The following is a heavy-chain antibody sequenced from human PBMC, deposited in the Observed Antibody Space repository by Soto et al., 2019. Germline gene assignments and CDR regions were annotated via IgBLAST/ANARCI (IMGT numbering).Heavy chain of an antibody. CDR2: IYYSGST. D-gene: IGHD6-13*01. Sequence: PSETLSLTCTVSGGSISSYYWSWIRQPPGKGLEWIGYIYYSGSTNYNPSLKSRVTISVDTSKNQFSLKLSSVTAADTAVYYCVRHGEYRSSWYFDYWGQATLVTVSS. J-gene: IGHJ4*02. CDR3: VRHGEYRSSWYFDY. CDR1: GGSISSYY. V-gene: IGHV4-59*08.